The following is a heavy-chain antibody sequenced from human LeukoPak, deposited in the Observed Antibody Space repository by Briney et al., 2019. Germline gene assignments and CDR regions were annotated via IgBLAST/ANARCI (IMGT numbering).Heavy chain of an antibody. V-gene: IGHV5-51*01. CDR1: GYSFTNYW. D-gene: IGHD3-10*01. J-gene: IGHJ4*02. CDR2: VYPGDSDT. CDR3: ARLRGMTTPYYFDY. Sequence: GESLEISCKGSGYSFTNYWIGWERQMPGKGLEWMGIVYPGDSDTRYSPSFQGQVTISADKSISTAYLQWSSLKASDSAMYYCARLRGMTTPYYFDYWGQGTLVTVSS.